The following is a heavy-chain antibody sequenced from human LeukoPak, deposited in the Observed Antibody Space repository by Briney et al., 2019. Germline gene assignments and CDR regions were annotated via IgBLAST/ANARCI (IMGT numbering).Heavy chain of an antibody. J-gene: IGHJ4*02. CDR2: INYSGST. CDR1: GGSISSYY. Sequence: SETLSLTCTVSGGSISSYYWSWIRQPPGKGLEWIGSINYSGSTYYNPSLKSRVTISVDTSKNQFSLKLNSVTAADTTVYYCARLSRDFVLMVYATFDYWGQGTLVTVSS. V-gene: IGHV4-59*05. CDR3: ARLSRDFVLMVYATFDY. D-gene: IGHD2-8*01.